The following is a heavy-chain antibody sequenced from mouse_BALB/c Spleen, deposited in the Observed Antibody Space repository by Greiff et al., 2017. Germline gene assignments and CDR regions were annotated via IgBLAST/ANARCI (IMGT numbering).Heavy chain of an antibody. Sequence: EVKVEESGPSLVKPSQTLSLTCSVTGDSITSGYWNWIRKFPGNKLEYMGYISYSGSTYYNPSLKSRISITRDTSKNQYYLQLNSVTTEDTATYYCARYGLRLRDYAMDYWGQGTSVTVSS. CDR3: ARYGLRLRDYAMDY. J-gene: IGHJ4*01. CDR2: ISYSGST. D-gene: IGHD1-2*01. CDR1: GDSITSGY. V-gene: IGHV3-8*02.